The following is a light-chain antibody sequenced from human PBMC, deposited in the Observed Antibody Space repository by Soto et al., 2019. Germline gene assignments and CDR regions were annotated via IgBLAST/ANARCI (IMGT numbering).Light chain of an antibody. CDR2: SVN. CDR1: RSNIGSNP. V-gene: IGLV1-44*01. Sequence: QSVLTQPPSASATPGQGVPISCSGSRSNIGSNPVQWYQQLPGTAPKLLIYSVNQRPSGVPDRFSGSKSGTSASLAIGVLQSEDEAEYYCATWDDSLYGPVVGGGTKLTVL. J-gene: IGLJ2*01. CDR3: ATWDDSLYGPV.